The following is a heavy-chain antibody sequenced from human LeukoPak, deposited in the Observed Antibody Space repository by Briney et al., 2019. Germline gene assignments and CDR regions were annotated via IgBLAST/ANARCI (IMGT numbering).Heavy chain of an antibody. J-gene: IGHJ4*02. CDR1: GYTFTGYY. CDR3: ARVSYDSSGDFDY. CDR2: INPNSGGT. V-gene: IGHV1-2*02. Sequence: ASVKVSCKASGYTFTGYYMHWVRQAPGQGLEWMGWINPNSGGTNYTQKFQGRVTITRDTSISTAYMELSRLRSDDTAVYYCARVSYDSSGDFDYWGQGTLDSVS. D-gene: IGHD3-22*01.